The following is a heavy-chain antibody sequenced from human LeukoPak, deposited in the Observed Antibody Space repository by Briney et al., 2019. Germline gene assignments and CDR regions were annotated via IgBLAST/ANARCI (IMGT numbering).Heavy chain of an antibody. Sequence: GASVKVSCKASGYTFTSYGISWVRQAPGQGLERMGWISAYNGNTNYAQKFQGRVTMTTETSTSTAYMELRSLRSDDTAVYYCARDRGRNSGNNYDSSGYYDYWGQGTLVTVSS. J-gene: IGHJ4*02. CDR2: ISAYNGNT. CDR1: GYTFTSYG. D-gene: IGHD3-22*01. CDR3: ARDRGRNSGNNYDSSGYYDY. V-gene: IGHV1-18*01.